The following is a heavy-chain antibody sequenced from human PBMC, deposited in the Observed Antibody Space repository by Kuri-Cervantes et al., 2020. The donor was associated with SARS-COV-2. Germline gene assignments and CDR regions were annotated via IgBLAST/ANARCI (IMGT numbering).Heavy chain of an antibody. Sequence: GSLRLSCTVSGGSISSYYWSWIRQPPGKGLEWIGYIYTSGSTNYNPSLKSRVTMSVDTSKNQFSLKLSSVTAADTAVYYYARDLSAGPNWFDPWGQGTLVTVSS. CDR2: IYTSGST. D-gene: IGHD6-13*01. J-gene: IGHJ5*02. V-gene: IGHV4-4*08. CDR1: GGSISSYY. CDR3: ARDLSAGPNWFDP.